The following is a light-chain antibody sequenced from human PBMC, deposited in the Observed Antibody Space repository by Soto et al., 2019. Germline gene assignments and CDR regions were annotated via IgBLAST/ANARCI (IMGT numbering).Light chain of an antibody. CDR2: HDS. Sequence: SYELTQPPSVSVAPGKTAKITCWGNNIGSKSVHWYQQKPGQAPVLVIYHDSARPSGIPERFSGSNSGNTATLTISRVEAGDEADYYCHVWDSSSDHVVFGGVTKLTVL. CDR3: HVWDSSSDHVV. V-gene: IGLV3-21*04. J-gene: IGLJ2*01. CDR1: NIGSKS.